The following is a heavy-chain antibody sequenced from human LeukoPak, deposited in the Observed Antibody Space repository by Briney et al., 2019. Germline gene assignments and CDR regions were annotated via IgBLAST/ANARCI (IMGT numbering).Heavy chain of an antibody. CDR2: ISAYNGHT. J-gene: IGHJ4*02. D-gene: IGHD3-10*01. CDR1: GYTFTTYG. Sequence: GASVKVSCKASGYTFTTYGFSWVRQAPGQGLEWMGWISAYNGHTNYAEKFQDRVTMTTDTSTNTAYMEVRSLRSDDTAVYYCARDPSGRRLGVDYWGQGTLVTVSS. V-gene: IGHV1-18*01. CDR3: ARDPSGRRLGVDY.